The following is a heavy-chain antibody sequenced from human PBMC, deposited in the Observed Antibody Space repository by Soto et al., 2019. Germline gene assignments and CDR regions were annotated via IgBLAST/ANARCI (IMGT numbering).Heavy chain of an antibody. D-gene: IGHD6-19*01. V-gene: IGHV1-3*01. J-gene: IGHJ4*02. Sequence: GASVKVSCKASGYTSTSYAMHWVRQAPGQRLEWMGWINAGNGNTKYSQKFQGRVTITRDTSASTAYMELSSLRSEDTAVYYCASAKDSSGWYVFDYWGQGTLVTVSS. CDR1: GYTSTSYA. CDR3: ASAKDSSGWYVFDY. CDR2: INAGNGNT.